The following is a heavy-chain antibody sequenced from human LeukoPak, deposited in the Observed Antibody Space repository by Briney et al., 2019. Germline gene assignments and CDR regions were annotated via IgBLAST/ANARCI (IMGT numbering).Heavy chain of an antibody. CDR2: IIPIFGIA. CDR1: GYTFTGYY. Sequence: ASVKVSCKASGYTFTGYYMHWVRQAPGQGLEWMGGIIPIFGIANYAQKFQGRVTITADESTSTAYMELSSLRSEDTAVYYCARGVGLDYWGQGTLVTVSS. V-gene: IGHV1-69*13. J-gene: IGHJ4*02. D-gene: IGHD1-26*01. CDR3: ARGVGLDY.